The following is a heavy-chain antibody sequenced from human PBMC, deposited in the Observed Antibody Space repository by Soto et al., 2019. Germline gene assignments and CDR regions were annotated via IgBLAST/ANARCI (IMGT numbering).Heavy chain of an antibody. D-gene: IGHD6-6*01. Sequence: SETLSLTCTVPGGSISSYYWSWIRQPAGKGLEWIGRIYTSGSTNYNPSLKSRVTMSVDTSKNQFSLKLSSVTAADTAVYYCARDRVAARPSVYYYYYGMDVWGQGTTVTVSS. CDR2: IYTSGST. J-gene: IGHJ6*02. CDR3: ARDRVAARPSVYYYYYGMDV. V-gene: IGHV4-4*07. CDR1: GGSISSYY.